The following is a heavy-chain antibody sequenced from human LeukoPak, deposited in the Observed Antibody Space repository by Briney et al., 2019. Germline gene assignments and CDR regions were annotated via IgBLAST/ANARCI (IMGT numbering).Heavy chain of an antibody. V-gene: IGHV1-2*02. D-gene: IGHD3-3*01. CDR2: IYPNSGGT. J-gene: IGHJ4*02. Sequence: EASVKVSCKASGYTFTGYYMHWVRQAPGQGLEWMGWIYPNSGGTYSAQNFQGRVTMTRDTSISTAYMELSNLRFDDTAVYFCARDRGITIFGVLTDWGQGTLVTVSS. CDR3: ARDRGITIFGVLTD. CDR1: GYTFTGYY.